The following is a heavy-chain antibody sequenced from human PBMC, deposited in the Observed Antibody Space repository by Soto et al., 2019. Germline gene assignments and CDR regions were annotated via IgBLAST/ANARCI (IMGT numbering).Heavy chain of an antibody. D-gene: IGHD3-3*01. Sequence: QVQLVQSGAEVKKPGSSVKVSCKASGGTFSSYAISWVRQAPGQGLEWMGGIIPIFGTANYAQKFQGRVTITADESTSTAYMERSSLRSEDTAVYYCARAGNDFWSGYYSEYYYYYYGMDVWGQGTTVTVSS. V-gene: IGHV1-69*01. CDR1: GGTFSSYA. CDR2: IIPIFGTA. J-gene: IGHJ6*02. CDR3: ARAGNDFWSGYYSEYYYYYYGMDV.